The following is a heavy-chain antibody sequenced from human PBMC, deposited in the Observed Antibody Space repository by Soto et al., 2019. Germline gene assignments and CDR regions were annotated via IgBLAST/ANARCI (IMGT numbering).Heavy chain of an antibody. CDR1: GGTFSSYA. CDR3: ARACRAFWRAYYRLGGMDV. CDR2: NIPTLLTP. Sequence: SVKVSCKAPGGTFSSYAISWVRQAPGQGLDWMGANIPTLLTPNHAQQILGRATTTAVESTSTAYMELRSLRSEDTAVYYCARACRAFWRAYYRLGGMDVWGQGPTVTVS. V-gene: IGHV1-69*01. J-gene: IGHJ6*02. D-gene: IGHD3-16*01.